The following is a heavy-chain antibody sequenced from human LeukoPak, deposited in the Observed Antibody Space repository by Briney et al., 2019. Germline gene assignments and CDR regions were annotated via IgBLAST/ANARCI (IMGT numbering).Heavy chain of an antibody. CDR1: GFTVSSNY. J-gene: IGHJ3*02. CDR3: ARGVVAVAAAGDAFDI. Sequence: PGGSLRLSCAASGFTVSSNYMSWVRQAPGKGLEWVSVIYSGGSTYYADSVKGRFTISRDNSKNTLYLQMNSLRAEDTAVYYCARGVVAVAAAGDAFDIWGQGTMVTVSS. CDR2: IYSGGST. D-gene: IGHD6-19*01. V-gene: IGHV3-66*01.